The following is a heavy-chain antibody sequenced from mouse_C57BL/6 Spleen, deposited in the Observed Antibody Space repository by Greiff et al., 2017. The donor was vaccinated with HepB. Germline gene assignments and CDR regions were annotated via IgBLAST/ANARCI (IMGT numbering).Heavy chain of an antibody. J-gene: IGHJ3*01. CDR3: ARDGSSYPAWFAY. CDR2: ISSGSSTI. CDR1: GFTFSDYG. D-gene: IGHD1-1*01. Sequence: EVQLVESGGGLVKPGGSLKLSCAASGFTFSDYGMHWVRQAPEKGLEWVAYISSGSSTIYYADTVKGRFTISRDNAKNTLFLQMTSLRSEDTAMYDCARDGSSYPAWFAYWGQGTLVTVSA. V-gene: IGHV5-17*01.